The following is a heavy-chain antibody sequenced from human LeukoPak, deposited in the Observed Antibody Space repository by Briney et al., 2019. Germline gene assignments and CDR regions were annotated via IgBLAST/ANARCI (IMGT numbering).Heavy chain of an antibody. CDR2: IGIDSGNT. Sequence: GGSLRLSCAASGFTSSDYSMNWVRQAPGKGLEWISYIGIDSGNTNYADSVKGRFTISGDKAKNSLYLQMNSLRVEDTAVYYCARDYKYAFDNWGQGTLVTVSS. J-gene: IGHJ4*02. V-gene: IGHV3-48*01. D-gene: IGHD5-24*01. CDR1: GFTSSDYS. CDR3: ARDYKYAFDN.